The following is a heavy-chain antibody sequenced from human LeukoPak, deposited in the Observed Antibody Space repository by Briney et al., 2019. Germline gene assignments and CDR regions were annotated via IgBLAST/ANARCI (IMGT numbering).Heavy chain of an antibody. J-gene: IGHJ3*01. CDR2: IFYSGST. CDR1: GGSISGYY. CDR3: ARHRYCSSTSCYDAFDV. V-gene: IGHV4-59*08. D-gene: IGHD2-2*01. Sequence: PSETLSLTCTVSGGSISGYYWSWIRQPPGKGLEWIGYIFYSGSTNYNPSLKSRVTMSVDTSKNQFSLKLSSVTAADTAVYYCARHRYCSSTSCYDAFDVWGQGTMVTVSS.